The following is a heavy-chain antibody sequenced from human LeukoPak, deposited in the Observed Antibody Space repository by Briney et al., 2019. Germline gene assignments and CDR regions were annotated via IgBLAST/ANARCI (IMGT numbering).Heavy chain of an antibody. D-gene: IGHD6-6*01. J-gene: IGHJ4*02. CDR3: ARRLAASGNY. V-gene: IGHV3-48*03. Sequence: QPGGSLRLSCAASGFTFSSYEMNWVRQAPGKGLEWVSYISSSGSTIYYADSVKGRFTISRDNAKNSLYLQMNSLRAEDMAVYYCARRLAASGNYWGQGALVTVSS. CDR2: ISSSGSTI. CDR1: GFTFSSYE.